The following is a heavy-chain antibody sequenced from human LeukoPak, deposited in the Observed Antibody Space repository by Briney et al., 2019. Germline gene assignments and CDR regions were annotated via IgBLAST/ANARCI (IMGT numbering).Heavy chain of an antibody. CDR1: GFTISSYS. V-gene: IGHV3-21*01. J-gene: IGHJ6*02. D-gene: IGHD3-10*02. CDR3: ARDVQSYGMDV. Sequence: GGSLRLSCAASGFTISSYSMNWVRQAPGNGLEWVSSISSSSSYIYYADSVKGRFTISRDNAKNSLYLQMNGLRAEDTAVYYCARDVQSYGMDVWGQGTTVTVSS. CDR2: ISSSSSYI.